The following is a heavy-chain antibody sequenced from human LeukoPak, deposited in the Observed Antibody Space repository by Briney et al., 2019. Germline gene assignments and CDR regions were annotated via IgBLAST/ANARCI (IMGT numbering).Heavy chain of an antibody. V-gene: IGHV3-30*18. CDR2: ISYDGSNK. D-gene: IGHD5-18*01. Sequence: PGGSLRLSCAASGFTFSSDGMHWVRQAPGKGLEWVAVISYDGSNKYYTDSVKGRFTISRDNSKNTLYLQMNSLRAEDTAVYYCAKENTAMALDYWGQGTLVTVSS. CDR3: AKENTAMALDY. CDR1: GFTFSSDG. J-gene: IGHJ4*02.